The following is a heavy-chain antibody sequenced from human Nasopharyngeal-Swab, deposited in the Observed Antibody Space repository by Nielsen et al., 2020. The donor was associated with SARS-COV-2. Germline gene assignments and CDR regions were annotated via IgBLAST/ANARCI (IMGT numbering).Heavy chain of an antibody. V-gene: IGHV4-34*01. J-gene: IGHJ4*02. CDR2: INHSGST. Sequence: WIRQPPGKGLEWIGEINHSGSTNYNPSLKSRVTISVDTPNNQFSLKPSSVTAADTAVYYCARGSRSGINNYSSGWYFFDYWGQGALVTVSS. CDR3: ARGSRSGINNYSSGWYFFDY. D-gene: IGHD6-19*01.